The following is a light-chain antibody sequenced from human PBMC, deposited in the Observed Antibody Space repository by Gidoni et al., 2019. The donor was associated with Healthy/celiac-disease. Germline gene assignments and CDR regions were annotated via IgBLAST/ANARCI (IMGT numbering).Light chain of an antibody. CDR3: LQHKNYPFT. CDR2: AAS. Sequence: DIQMTQSPSSLSASVGDRVTITCRASQGIGNDLGWYQQKPGKAPKRLIYAASSLQGGVPSRFSGSGSETEFTLTISSLQPEDFATYYCLQHKNYPFTFGPGTRVDIK. J-gene: IGKJ3*01. V-gene: IGKV1-17*01. CDR1: QGIGND.